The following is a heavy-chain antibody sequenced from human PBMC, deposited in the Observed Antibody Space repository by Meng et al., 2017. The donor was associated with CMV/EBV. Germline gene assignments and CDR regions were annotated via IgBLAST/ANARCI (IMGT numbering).Heavy chain of an antibody. CDR2: ISPYNGNT. Sequence: ASVKVSCKASGYTFTSYGISWVRQAPGQGLEWMGWISPYNGNTNYAQKLQGRVTMTTDTSTSTAYMELRSLRSDDTAVYYCARYAKYSNSWFFDYWGQGTLVTVSS. J-gene: IGHJ4*02. CDR3: ARYAKYSNSWFFDY. D-gene: IGHD6-13*01. V-gene: IGHV1-18*01. CDR1: GYTFTSYG.